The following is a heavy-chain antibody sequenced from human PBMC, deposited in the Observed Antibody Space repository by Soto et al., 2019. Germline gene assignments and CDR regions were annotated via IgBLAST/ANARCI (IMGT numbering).Heavy chain of an antibody. V-gene: IGHV1-18*01. D-gene: IGHD3-22*01. CDR2: ISAYNGST. CDR3: ARGGTYYYDSSGYYQNWFDP. Sequence: ASVKVSCKASGYTFTSYGISWVRQAPGQGLEWMGWISAYNGSTNYAQKLQGRVTMTTDTSTSTAYMELRSLRSDDTAVYYCARGGTYYYDSSGYYQNWFDPWGQGTLVTVSS. CDR1: GYTFTSYG. J-gene: IGHJ5*02.